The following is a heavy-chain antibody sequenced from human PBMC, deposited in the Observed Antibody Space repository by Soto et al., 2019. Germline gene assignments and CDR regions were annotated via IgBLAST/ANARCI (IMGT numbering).Heavy chain of an antibody. CDR2: IIPIFTRT. CDR3: ARDVVRSAPGDS. Sequence: QLQLVQSGTEVKEPGSSVKVSCKASGGTFSTSSFVWVRQGPGQGLEWMGGIIPIFTRTNFAQKFQGRVTFSADESTRTTYMELRSLTSEDTAIYYCARDVVRSAPGDSWGQGTLVTVSS. D-gene: IGHD2-15*01. V-gene: IGHV1-69*01. J-gene: IGHJ4*02. CDR1: GGTFSTSS.